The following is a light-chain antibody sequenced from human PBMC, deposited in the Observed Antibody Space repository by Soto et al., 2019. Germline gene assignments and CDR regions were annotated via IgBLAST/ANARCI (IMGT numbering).Light chain of an antibody. CDR2: EGS. CDR3: CSYAFISTFVV. Sequence: QSALTQPASVSGSPGKSITISCTGTSSDVGSYNLVSWYQQHPGKAPKLMIYEGSKRPSGVSNRFSGSKSGNTASLTISGLQAEDEADYYCCSYAFISTFVVFGGGTKLTVL. J-gene: IGLJ2*01. CDR1: SSDVGSYNL. V-gene: IGLV2-23*03.